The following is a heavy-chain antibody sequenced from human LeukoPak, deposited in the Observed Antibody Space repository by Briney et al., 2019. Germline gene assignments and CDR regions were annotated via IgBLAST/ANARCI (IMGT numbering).Heavy chain of an antibody. J-gene: IGHJ4*02. D-gene: IGHD3-22*01. V-gene: IGHV4-30-4*08. CDR1: GGSISSGDYY. Sequence: PSETLSLTCTVSGGSISSGDYYWSWIRQPPGKGLEWIGYIYYSGSTYYNPSLKSRVTISVDTSKNQSSLKLSSVTAADTAVYYCASSMDSSGYYPASIDYWGQGTLVTVSS. CDR2: IYYSGST. CDR3: ASSMDSSGYYPASIDY.